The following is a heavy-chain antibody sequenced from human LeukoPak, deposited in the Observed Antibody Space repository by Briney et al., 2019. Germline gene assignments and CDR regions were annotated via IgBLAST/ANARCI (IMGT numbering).Heavy chain of an antibody. Sequence: SQNLSLTCAISGDSVSSNSAAWTWIRQSPSRGLELLGRTYYRSKWDNDYAVSVKSRITINPDTSKNQFSLQLNSVTPEDTAVYYCARGRVTTIANYYYYYIDVWGKGTTVTVSS. D-gene: IGHD4-17*01. CDR2: TYYRSKWDN. CDR1: GDSVSSNSAA. J-gene: IGHJ6*03. V-gene: IGHV6-1*01. CDR3: ARGRVTTIANYYYYYIDV.